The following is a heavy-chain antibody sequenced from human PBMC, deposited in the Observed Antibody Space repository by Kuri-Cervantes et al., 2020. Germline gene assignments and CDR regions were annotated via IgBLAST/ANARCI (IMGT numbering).Heavy chain of an antibody. J-gene: IGHJ4*02. D-gene: IGHD2-2*01. CDR1: GYTFTSYA. V-gene: IGHV1-3*01. CDR2: INAGNGNT. Sequence: ASVKVSCRASGYTFTSYAMHWVRQAPGQRLEWIGWINAGNGNTKYSQKFQGRVTITRDTSASTAYMELSSLRSEDTAVYYCARDDGYCSSTSCYLHFDYWGQGTLVTVSS. CDR3: ARDDGYCSSTSCYLHFDY.